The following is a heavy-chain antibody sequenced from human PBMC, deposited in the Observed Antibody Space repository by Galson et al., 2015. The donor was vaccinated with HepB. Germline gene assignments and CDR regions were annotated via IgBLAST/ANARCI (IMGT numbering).Heavy chain of an antibody. V-gene: IGHV3-30*04. CDR1: GFTFSAYA. Sequence: SLRLSCAASGFTFSAYAMQWVRQAPGKGLECVAVVSSDGKKKDYTDSVKGRFTVSRDNSKNTVYLQMNSLRLEDTAVYYCARDWQDDYWGQGTLVTVSS. J-gene: IGHJ4*02. CDR3: ARDWQDDY. CDR2: VSSDGKKK.